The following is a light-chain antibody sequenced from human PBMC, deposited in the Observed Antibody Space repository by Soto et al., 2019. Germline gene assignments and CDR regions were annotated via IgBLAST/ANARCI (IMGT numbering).Light chain of an antibody. V-gene: IGKV3-20*01. J-gene: IGKJ1*01. CDR1: QSVSSNY. CDR2: GAS. CDR3: QQYGTSPWT. Sequence: LTQSPGSLSLSPGERATLSCRASQSVSSNYLAWYQQKPGQAPRPLIYGASSRATGIPDRFSGSGAGTDFTLTISRLEPEYFAVYYCQQYGTSPWTFAQGP.